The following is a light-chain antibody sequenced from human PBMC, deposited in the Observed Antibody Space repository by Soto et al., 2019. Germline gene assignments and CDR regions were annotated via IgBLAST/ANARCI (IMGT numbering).Light chain of an antibody. CDR2: GAS. CDR3: QQYNNWLYT. CDR1: QCVSSN. J-gene: IGKJ2*01. Sequence: EIVMTQSPATLSVSPGERATLSCRASQCVSSNLAWYQQKPGQAPRLLIYGASTRATGIPARFSGSGSGTESTLTISSLQSEDFAVYYCQQYNNWLYTFGQGTKLEIK. V-gene: IGKV3D-15*01.